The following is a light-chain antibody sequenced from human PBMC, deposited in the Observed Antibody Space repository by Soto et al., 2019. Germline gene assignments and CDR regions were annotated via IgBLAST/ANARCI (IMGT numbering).Light chain of an antibody. CDR3: QQFGSSPVIT. CDR1: QSVN. Sequence: EIVLTQSPGTLSLSPGERATLSCRASQSVNIAWYQQKPSQAPRLLIYGAYSRATGIPDRFSGSGSVTDFTLSITRLEPHDFGVYYCQQFGSSPVITFGPGTKVDMK. CDR2: GAY. V-gene: IGKV3-20*01. J-gene: IGKJ3*01.